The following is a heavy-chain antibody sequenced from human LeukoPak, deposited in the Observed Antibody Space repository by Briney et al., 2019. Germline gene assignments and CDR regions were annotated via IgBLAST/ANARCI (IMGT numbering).Heavy chain of an antibody. CDR1: GGTFSSYA. J-gene: IGHJ4*02. CDR2: IIPIFGIA. CDR3: ARDDHYYDSSGYKY. Sequence: GASVKVSCKASGGTFSSYAISWVRQAPGQGLEWMGRIIPIFGIANYAQKFQGRVTITADKSTSTAYMELGSLRSEDTAVYYCARDDHYYDSSGYKYWGQGTLVTVSS. D-gene: IGHD3-22*01. V-gene: IGHV1-69*04.